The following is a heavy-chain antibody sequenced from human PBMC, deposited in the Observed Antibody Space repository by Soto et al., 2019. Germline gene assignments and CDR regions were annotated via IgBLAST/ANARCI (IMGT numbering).Heavy chain of an antibody. Sequence: GGSLRLSCAASGFTFSDYYMSWIRQAPGKGLEWVSYISGYGSTIYYADSMKGRFTISRDNAKNSLYLQMNSLRAEDTAVYYCARDADASSSYYHYYCMDVWGQGTTVTVS. CDR2: ISGYGSTI. CDR3: ARDADASSSYYHYYCMDV. D-gene: IGHD6-6*01. J-gene: IGHJ6*02. V-gene: IGHV3-11*01. CDR1: GFTFSDYY.